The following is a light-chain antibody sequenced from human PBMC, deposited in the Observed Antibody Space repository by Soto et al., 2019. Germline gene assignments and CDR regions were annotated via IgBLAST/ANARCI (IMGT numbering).Light chain of an antibody. CDR3: QQYHSYPFT. CDR1: QSITNW. J-gene: IGKJ3*01. V-gene: IGKV1-5*03. CDR2: KAS. Sequence: DIQMTQSPSTLSASVGDRLSITCRASQSITNWLAWYRQKPGKAPKLLIYKASSLQSEVPSRFSGSASGPEFTLTISSLQPDDFATYYCQQYHSYPFTFGPGTKV.